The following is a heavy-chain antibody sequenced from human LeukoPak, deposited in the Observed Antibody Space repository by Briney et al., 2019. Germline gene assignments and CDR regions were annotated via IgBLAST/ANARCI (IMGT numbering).Heavy chain of an antibody. CDR3: ARDDMYYDSSGYYNWFDP. CDR1: GGTFISYA. D-gene: IGHD3-22*01. V-gene: IGHV1-69*13. J-gene: IGHJ5*02. Sequence: GASVKVSCKASGGTFISYAISWVRQAPGQGLEWMGGIIPIFGTANYAQKFQGRVTITADESTSTAYVELSSLRSEDTAVYYCARDDMYYDSSGYYNWFDPWGQGTLVTVSS. CDR2: IIPIFGTA.